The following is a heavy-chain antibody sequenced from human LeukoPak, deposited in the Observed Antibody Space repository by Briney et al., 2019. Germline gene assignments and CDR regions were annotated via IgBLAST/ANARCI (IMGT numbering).Heavy chain of an antibody. CDR1: GGSISSYY. J-gene: IGHJ4*02. V-gene: IGHV4-59*08. D-gene: IGHD3-22*01. Sequence: SETLSLTRTVSGGSISSYYWSWIRQPPGKGLEWIGYIYYSGSTNYNPSLKSRVTISVDTSKNQFSLKLISVTAADTAVYYCARQRNYYDSSGYYYVFFDYWGQGTLVTVSS. CDR3: ARQRNYYDSSGYYYVFFDY. CDR2: IYYSGST.